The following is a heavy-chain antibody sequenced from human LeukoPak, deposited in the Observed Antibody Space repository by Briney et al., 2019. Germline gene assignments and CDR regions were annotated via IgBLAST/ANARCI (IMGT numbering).Heavy chain of an antibody. CDR2: IKQDGSEK. J-gene: IGHJ4*02. D-gene: IGHD1-26*01. CDR1: GFTFSSYW. Sequence: PGGSLRLSCAASGFTFSSYWMSWVRQAPGKGLECVANIKQDGSEKYYVDSVKGRFTISRDNAKNSLYLQMNSLRAEDTAVYYCARALDPFLERLLAYWGQGTLVTVSS. CDR3: ARALDPFLERLLAY. V-gene: IGHV3-7*01.